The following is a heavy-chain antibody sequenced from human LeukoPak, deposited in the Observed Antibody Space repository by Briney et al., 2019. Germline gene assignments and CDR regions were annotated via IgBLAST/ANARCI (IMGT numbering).Heavy chain of an antibody. J-gene: IGHJ3*02. Sequence: GASVKASCKASGYTFTSYGISWVRQAPGQGLEWMGWISAYNGNTNYAQKLQGRVTMTTDTSTSTAYMELRSLRSDDTAVYYCARSYYDSSGYDDAFDIWGQGTMVTVSS. V-gene: IGHV1-18*01. D-gene: IGHD3-22*01. CDR1: GYTFTSYG. CDR3: ARSYYDSSGYDDAFDI. CDR2: ISAYNGNT.